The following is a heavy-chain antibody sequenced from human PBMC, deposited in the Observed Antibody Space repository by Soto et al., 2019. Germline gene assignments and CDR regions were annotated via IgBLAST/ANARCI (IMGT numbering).Heavy chain of an antibody. D-gene: IGHD3-10*01. CDR3: ARTLYGSGRGVDYYYMDV. V-gene: IGHV4-39*01. CDR1: GGSISSSSYY. Sequence: SETLSLTCTVSGGSISSSSYYWGWIRQPPGKGLEWIGSIYYSGSTYYNPSLKSRVTISVDTSKNQFSLKLSSVTAADTAVYYCARTLYGSGRGVDYYYMDVWGKGTTVTVSS. J-gene: IGHJ6*03. CDR2: IYYSGST.